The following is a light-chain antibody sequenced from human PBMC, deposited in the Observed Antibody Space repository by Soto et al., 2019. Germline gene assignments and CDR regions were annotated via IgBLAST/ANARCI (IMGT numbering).Light chain of an antibody. CDR2: QDT. J-gene: IGLJ3*02. Sequence: SYELTQPPSVSVSPGQTASITCSGDELGDKYACWYQQKPGQSPVLVVYQDTKRPSGIPERFSGSNSGNTATLTISGTQAMDEADYYCQAWDSSIRVFGGGTKLTVL. CDR3: QAWDSSIRV. CDR1: ELGDKY. V-gene: IGLV3-1*01.